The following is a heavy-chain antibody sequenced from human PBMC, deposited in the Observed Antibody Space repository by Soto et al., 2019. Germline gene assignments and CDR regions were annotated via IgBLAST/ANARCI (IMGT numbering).Heavy chain of an antibody. V-gene: IGHV1-18*04. D-gene: IGHD6-19*01. Sequence: QVQLLVQSGSEVKKPGASVKVSCQASGYTFTNYGRSWVRQAPGQGLEWMGWVSGYNGNTNYAQKLRGRVTMTTDTSTSTAYMELRTLRSDDTAVYYCARDEGSHGFDSWGQGTLVTVSS. CDR2: VSGYNGNT. J-gene: IGHJ4*02. CDR3: ARDEGSHGFDS. CDR1: GYTFTNYG.